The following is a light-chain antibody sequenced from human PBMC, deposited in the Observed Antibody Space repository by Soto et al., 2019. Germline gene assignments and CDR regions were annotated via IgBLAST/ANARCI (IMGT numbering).Light chain of an antibody. CDR3: SSYAGNNNFV. CDR1: RSDVGGYTY. Sequence: QSALTQPPSASGSPGQSVTISCTGTRSDVGGYTYVSWYQQHPDTAPKLVVYEVFKRPSGVPDRFSGSKSGNTASLTVSGLQAEDEAYYYCSSYAGNNNFVFGGGTQLTVL. CDR2: EVF. J-gene: IGLJ2*01. V-gene: IGLV2-8*01.